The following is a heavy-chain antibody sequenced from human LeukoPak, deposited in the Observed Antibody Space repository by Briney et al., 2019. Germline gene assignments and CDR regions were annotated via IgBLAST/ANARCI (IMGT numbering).Heavy chain of an antibody. J-gene: IGHJ6*02. V-gene: IGHV1-69*13. CDR2: IIPIFGTA. CDR3: AREVGYYYYGMDV. Sequence: ASVKVSCKASGGTFSSYAISWVRQAPGQGLEWMGGIIPIFGTANYAQKFQGRVTITADESTSTAYMELSSLRSEDTAVYHCAREVGYYYYGMDVWGQGTTVTVSS. CDR1: GGTFSSYA.